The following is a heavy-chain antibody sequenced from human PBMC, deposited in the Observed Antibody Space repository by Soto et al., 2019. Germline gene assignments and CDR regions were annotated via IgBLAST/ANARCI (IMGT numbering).Heavy chain of an antibody. CDR3: ARHSNRNYGLYYFDY. V-gene: IGHV4-59*08. D-gene: IGHD4-4*01. Sequence: SETLSLTCTVSGGPVSSYYWSWIRQSPGKVLEWIGFIYYSGSTKYKPSLKSRVTISVDTSKNQFSLKVNSATAADTAVYYCARHSNRNYGLYYFDYWGLGALVTVSS. CDR1: GGPVSSYY. J-gene: IGHJ4*02. CDR2: IYYSGST.